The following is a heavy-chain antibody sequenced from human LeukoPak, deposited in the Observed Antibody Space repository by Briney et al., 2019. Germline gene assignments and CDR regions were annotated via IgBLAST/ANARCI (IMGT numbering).Heavy chain of an antibody. J-gene: IGHJ4*02. CDR3: ARVYSGNYCDY. CDR2: IYYSGST. V-gene: IGHV4-59*01. CDR1: GGSIRSYY. D-gene: IGHD1-26*01. Sequence: PSETLSLTCTVSGGSIRSYYWSWIRQPPGKEPEWIGYIYYSGSTKYNPSLKSRVSISVDTSKNQFSLKLSSVTAADTAVYYCARVYSGNYCDYWGQGTLVTVSS.